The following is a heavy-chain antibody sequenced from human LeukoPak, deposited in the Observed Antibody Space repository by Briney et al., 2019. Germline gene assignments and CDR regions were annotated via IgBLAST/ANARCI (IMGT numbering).Heavy chain of an antibody. CDR3: ARGVDYYGSGSYYTNWFDP. CDR2: ISYDGSNK. J-gene: IGHJ5*02. D-gene: IGHD3-10*01. CDR1: GFTFSSYA. V-gene: IGHV3-30*04. Sequence: GGSLRLSCAASGFTFSSYAMHWVRQAPGKGLEWVAVISYDGSNKYYADSVKGRFTIPRDNSKNTLYLQMNSLRAEDTAVYYCARGVDYYGSGSYYTNWFDPWGQGTLVTVSS.